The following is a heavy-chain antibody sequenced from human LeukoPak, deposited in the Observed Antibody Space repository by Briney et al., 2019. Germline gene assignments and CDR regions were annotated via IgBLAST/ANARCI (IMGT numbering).Heavy chain of an antibody. D-gene: IGHD1-26*01. J-gene: IGHJ5*02. CDR1: GFTFSSYA. V-gene: IGHV3-23*01. CDR2: ISGSGSST. CDR3: AKKYSTGLDP. Sequence: GGSLRLSCAASGFTFSSYAMNWVRQAPGKGLEWVSDISGSGSSTYYGDSVKGRFTISRDNSKNTLYLQMNSLRAEDTAVYYCAKKYSTGLDPWGQGTLVTVSS.